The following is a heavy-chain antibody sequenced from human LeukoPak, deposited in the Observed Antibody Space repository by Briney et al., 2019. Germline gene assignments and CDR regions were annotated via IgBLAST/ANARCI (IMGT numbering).Heavy chain of an antibody. Sequence: GGSLRLSCAASGFTFSSYAMHWVRQAPGKGLEWVAVISYDGSNKYYADSVKGRFTISRDNSKNTLYLQMNSLRAEDTAVYYCASSKRQLFDYWGQGTLVTVSS. V-gene: IGHV3-30-3*01. CDR2: ISYDGSNK. J-gene: IGHJ4*02. CDR3: ASSKRQLFDY. D-gene: IGHD1-1*01. CDR1: GFTFSSYA.